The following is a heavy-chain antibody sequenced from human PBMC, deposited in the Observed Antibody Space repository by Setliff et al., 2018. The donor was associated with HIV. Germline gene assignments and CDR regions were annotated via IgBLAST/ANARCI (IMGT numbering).Heavy chain of an antibody. J-gene: IGHJ4*02. V-gene: IGHV1-69*10. Sequence: ASVKVSCKSSGDTFSTYVFTWVRQAPGQGLEWMGGVTPILHTTNYAQKFQERVTITRDMSTSTAYMELSSLRSEDTAVYYCATWYSSGLQADSFDYWGQGTLVTVSS. D-gene: IGHD6-19*01. CDR1: GDTFSTYV. CDR2: VTPILHTT. CDR3: ATWYSSGLQADSFDY.